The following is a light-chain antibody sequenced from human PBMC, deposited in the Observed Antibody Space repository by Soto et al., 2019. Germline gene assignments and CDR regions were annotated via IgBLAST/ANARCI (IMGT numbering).Light chain of an antibody. J-gene: IGKJ2*01. V-gene: IGKV1-39*01. Sequence: DIQMTQSPSSLSASVGDRVTITCRAGQSISTYLNWYQQKPGKAPNLLIYAASNLQSGVPSRFSGSGSGTHFPLTIDSLQPGDSATYFCQQSYSTPPEYTFGQGTKLEIK. CDR1: QSISTY. CDR2: AAS. CDR3: QQSYSTPPEYT.